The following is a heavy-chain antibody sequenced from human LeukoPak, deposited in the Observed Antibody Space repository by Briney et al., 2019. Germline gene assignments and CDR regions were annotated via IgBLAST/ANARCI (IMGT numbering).Heavy chain of an antibody. V-gene: IGHV4-4*02. J-gene: IGHJ6*02. Sequence: SETLSLTCVVSGGSINNNKWWSWVRQPPGKGLEWIGDVYYSGSTNYNPSLKSRVTMSVDKSKNQFFMKLKSVTAADTAVYYCARGRRAYCSSTSCYLYYYYGMDVWGQGTTVTVSS. CDR3: ARGRRAYCSSTSCYLYYYYGMDV. CDR1: GGSINNNKW. CDR2: VYYSGST. D-gene: IGHD2-2*01.